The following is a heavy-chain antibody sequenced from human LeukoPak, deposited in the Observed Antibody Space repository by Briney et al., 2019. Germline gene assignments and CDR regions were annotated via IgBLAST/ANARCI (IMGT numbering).Heavy chain of an antibody. Sequence: ASVKVSCKASGYTFTGYYMHWVRQAPGQGLEWMGWISAYNGNTNYAQNLQGRVTMTTDTSTSTAYMELRSLKSDDTAVYYCARDTGVKSVDYWGQGTLVTVSS. J-gene: IGHJ4*02. CDR2: ISAYNGNT. CDR3: ARDTGVKSVDY. CDR1: GYTFTGYY. V-gene: IGHV1-18*04. D-gene: IGHD1-14*01.